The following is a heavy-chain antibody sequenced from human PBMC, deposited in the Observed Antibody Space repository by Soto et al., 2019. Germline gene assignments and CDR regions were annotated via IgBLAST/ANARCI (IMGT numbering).Heavy chain of an antibody. CDR1: GFTFSSYS. CDR2: ISSGSITI. D-gene: IGHD6-6*01. Sequence: PGGSLRLSCAASGFTFSSYSMNWVRQAPVKGLEWVSYISSGSITIYYADSVKGRFTISRDNAKNSLYLQMNSLRDEDTAVYYCARGGSSSDNGMDVWGQGTTVTVSS. V-gene: IGHV3-48*02. J-gene: IGHJ6*02. CDR3: ARGGSSSDNGMDV.